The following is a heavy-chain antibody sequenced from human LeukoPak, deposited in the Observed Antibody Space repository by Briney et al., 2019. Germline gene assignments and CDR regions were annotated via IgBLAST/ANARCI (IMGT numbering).Heavy chain of an antibody. V-gene: IGHV4-59*08. J-gene: IGHJ4*02. Sequence: SETLSLTCTVSGGSISSYYWSWIRQPPGKGLEWIGYIYYSGSTNYNPSLKSRVTISVDTSKNQFSLKLSSVTAADTAVYYCARQGAERGYCSSTSCYGTIDYWGQGTLVTVSS. CDR3: ARQGAERGYCSSTSCYGTIDY. CDR2: IYYSGST. CDR1: GGSISSYY. D-gene: IGHD2-2*01.